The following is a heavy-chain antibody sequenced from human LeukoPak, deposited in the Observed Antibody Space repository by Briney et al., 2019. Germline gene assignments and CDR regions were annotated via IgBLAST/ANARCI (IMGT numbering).Heavy chain of an antibody. CDR3: SAGEGYYDSSDYYSAWAFNV. CDR1: GFTFSSYE. D-gene: IGHD3-22*01. CDR2: ISNSGNTI. J-gene: IGHJ3*01. Sequence: GGSLRLSCAASGFTFSSYEMNWVRKAPGKGLEWVSYISNSGNTIYYADSVKGRFTISRDNAKNSLYLQMNSLRAEDTAVYYCSAGEGYYDSSDYYSAWAFNVWGQGTMVTVSS. V-gene: IGHV3-48*03.